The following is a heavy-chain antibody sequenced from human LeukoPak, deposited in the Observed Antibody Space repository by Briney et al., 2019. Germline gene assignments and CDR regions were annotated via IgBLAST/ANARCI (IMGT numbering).Heavy chain of an antibody. J-gene: IGHJ6*04. D-gene: IGHD2/OR15-2a*01. V-gene: IGHV4-34*01. CDR1: GGSFSGYY. Sequence: PGETLTLTCAVYGGSFSGYYWSWIRQVPGKGLVWIGEINHSGSTNYNPSPKSRVTIPVATSNNHFPLKLRSVTAADTAVYYCARLSGVLWSPDVWGKETTVTISS. CDR3: ARLSGVLWSPDV. CDR2: INHSGST.